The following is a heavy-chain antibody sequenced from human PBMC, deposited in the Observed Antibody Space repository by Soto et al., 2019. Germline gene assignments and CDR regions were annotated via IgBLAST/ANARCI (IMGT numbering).Heavy chain of an antibody. CDR1: GFTFSSYW. D-gene: IGHD3-10*01. CDR2: IKQDGSEK. V-gene: IGHV3-7*01. CDR3: ARDAGFGYYYGMDV. J-gene: IGHJ6*02. Sequence: GSLRLSCAASGFTFSSYWMSWVRQAPGKGLEWVANIKQDGSEKYYVDSVKGRFTISRDNAKNSLYLQMNSLRAEDTAVYYCARDAGFGYYYGMDVWGQGTTVTVSS.